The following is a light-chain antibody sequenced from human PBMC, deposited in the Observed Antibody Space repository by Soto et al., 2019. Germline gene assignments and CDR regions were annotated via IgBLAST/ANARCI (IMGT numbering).Light chain of an antibody. V-gene: IGKV3-11*01. CDR2: DAS. CDR3: QQRSKWPPEVT. J-gene: IGKJ5*01. Sequence: EIVLTQSPGTLSLSPGERATLSCRASQSVSSSYLAWYQQKPGQAPRLLIYDASNRATGISARFSGSGSGTDFTLTISSLEPEDFAVYYCQQRSKWPPEVTFGQGTRLEI. CDR1: QSVSSSY.